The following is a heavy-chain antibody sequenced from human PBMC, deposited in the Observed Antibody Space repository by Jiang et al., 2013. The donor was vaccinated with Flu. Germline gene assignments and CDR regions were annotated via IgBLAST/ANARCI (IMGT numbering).Heavy chain of an antibody. CDR2: MWYDGGKT. J-gene: IGHJ4*02. CDR1: GFTLSRYA. CDR3: ARGGAVAGIPLSLDY. Sequence: GAVQPGMSRALSCAASGFTLSRYAVHWVRQAPGKGLEWVAIMWYDGGKTYYADSVKGRFTIARDNSKNTVSLQMNSLRVEDTAVYYCARGGAVAGIPLSLDYWGQGTQITVSS. V-gene: IGHV3-33*01. D-gene: IGHD6-19*01.